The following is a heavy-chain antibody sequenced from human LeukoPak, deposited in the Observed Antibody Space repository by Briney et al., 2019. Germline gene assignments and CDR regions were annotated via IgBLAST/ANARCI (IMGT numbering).Heavy chain of an antibody. CDR1: GYTFMRYG. V-gene: IGHV1-18*01. CDR2: ISNYNGNT. CDR3: ARDHPAVVSWALENYFDY. Sequence: ASVKASCKASGYTFMRYGISWVRQAPGQGLEWMGWISNYNGNTNYAENLEGRVTVTTDPSSSTANMELRSLTSDDTAVYYCARDHPAVVSWALENYFDYWGQGTLVTVSS. J-gene: IGHJ4*02. D-gene: IGHD5-24*01.